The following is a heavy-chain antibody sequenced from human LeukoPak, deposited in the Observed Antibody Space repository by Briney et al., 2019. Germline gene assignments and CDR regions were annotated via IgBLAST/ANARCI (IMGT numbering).Heavy chain of an antibody. V-gene: IGHV3-30*18. J-gene: IGHJ6*02. CDR1: GFTFSSYG. CDR2: ISYDGSNK. CDR3: AKGRYSGYEYYYYGMDV. Sequence: GGSLRLSCAASGFTFSSYGMHWVRQAPGKGLEWVAVISYDGSNKYYADSVKGRFTISRDNSKNTLYLQMNSLRAEDTAVYYCAKGRYSGYEYYYYGMDVWGQGTTVTVSS. D-gene: IGHD5-12*01.